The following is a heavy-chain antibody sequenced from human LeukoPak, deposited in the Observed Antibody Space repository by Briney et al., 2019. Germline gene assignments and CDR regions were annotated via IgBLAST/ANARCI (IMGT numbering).Heavy chain of an antibody. CDR1: GFTFSSYW. CDR3: ARDFGSYSSGWYFH. J-gene: IGHJ4*02. Sequence: GGSLRLSCAASGFTFSSYWMSWVRQAPGKGLEWVANIKQDGSEKYCVDSVKGRFTISRDNAKNSLYLQMNSLRAEDTAVYYCARDFGSYSSGWYFHWGQGTLVTVSS. V-gene: IGHV3-7*01. CDR2: IKQDGSEK. D-gene: IGHD6-19*01.